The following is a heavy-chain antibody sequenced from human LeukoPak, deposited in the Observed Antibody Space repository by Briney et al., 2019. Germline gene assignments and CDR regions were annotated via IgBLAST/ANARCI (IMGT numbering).Heavy chain of an antibody. D-gene: IGHD1-26*01. CDR3: AKSGGYGLIDY. V-gene: IGHV4-39*01. Sequence: SGTLSLTCAVSGASISGSGYYLGWIRQPPGKGLEWIGNIYYTGNTYYNASLQSRVTISIDTSKNQFSLRLNSVTAADTAMYYCAKSGGYGLIDYWGQGTLVTVSS. CDR2: IYYTGNT. CDR1: GASISGSGYY. J-gene: IGHJ4*02.